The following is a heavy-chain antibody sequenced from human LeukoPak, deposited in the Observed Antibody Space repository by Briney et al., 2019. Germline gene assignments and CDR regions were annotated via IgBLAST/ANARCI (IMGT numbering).Heavy chain of an antibody. J-gene: IGHJ4*02. V-gene: IGHV4-61*01. CDR1: GGSISSSSYY. D-gene: IGHD4-17*01. Sequence: SETLSLTCTVSGGSISSSSYYWSWIRQPPGKGLEWIGYIYYSGSTNYNPSLKSRVTISVDTSKNQFSLKLSSVTAADTAVYYCARDLSPDGKDYWGQGTLVTVSS. CDR3: ARDLSPDGKDY. CDR2: IYYSGST.